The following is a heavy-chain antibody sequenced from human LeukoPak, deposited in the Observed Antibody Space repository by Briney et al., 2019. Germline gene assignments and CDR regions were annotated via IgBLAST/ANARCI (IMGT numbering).Heavy chain of an antibody. CDR3: AKTYYYDSSGYYYLGWFDP. V-gene: IGHV3-66*01. D-gene: IGHD3-22*01. J-gene: IGHJ5*02. Sequence: GGSLRLSRAASGFTVNSNYMSWVRQAPGKGLEWVSVIDTGGGTYYADSVKGRFTISRDNSKNTVYLQMTSLRAEDTAVYYCAKTYYYDSSGYYYLGWFDPWGQGTLVTVSS. CDR2: IDTGGGT. CDR1: GFTVNSNY.